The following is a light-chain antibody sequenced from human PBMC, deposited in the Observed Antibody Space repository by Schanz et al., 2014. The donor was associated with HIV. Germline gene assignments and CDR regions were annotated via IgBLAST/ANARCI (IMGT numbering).Light chain of an antibody. CDR2: GYN. CDR3: QSFDGSLGGVV. J-gene: IGLJ3*02. Sequence: QSILAQPLSVSGAPGQRVIISCTGSSSNLGTGYDVNWYQVLPGTAPKLLIFGYNNRPSGVPDRFSGSKSDSSASLAITGLQPEDEAHYYCQSFDGSLGGVVFGGGTKVTVL. V-gene: IGLV1-40*01. CDR1: SSNLGTGYD.